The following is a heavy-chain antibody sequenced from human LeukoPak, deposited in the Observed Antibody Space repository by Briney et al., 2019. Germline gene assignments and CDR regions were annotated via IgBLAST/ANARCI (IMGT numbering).Heavy chain of an antibody. CDR2: IYYSGST. Sequence: SETLSLTCTVSGGSISSSSYYWGWIRQPPGKGLEWIGSIYYSGSTYYNPSLKSRVTISVDTSKNQFSLKLSSVTAADTAVYYCARRSLWYCSSTSCPGGYYYYYYMDVWGKGTTVTISS. D-gene: IGHD2-2*01. CDR3: ARRSLWYCSSTSCPGGYYYYYYMDV. CDR1: GGSISSSSYY. J-gene: IGHJ6*03. V-gene: IGHV4-39*07.